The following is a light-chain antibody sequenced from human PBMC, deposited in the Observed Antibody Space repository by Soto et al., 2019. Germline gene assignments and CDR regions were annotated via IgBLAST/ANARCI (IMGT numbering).Light chain of an antibody. V-gene: IGKV3-11*01. J-gene: IGKJ4*01. CDR2: DAS. Sequence: EIVLTQSPASLSLSPGERATLSCRASQSISRFLGWYQQKSGQPPRLIIYDASNRATGVPARFSGSGSGTDFTLTISSLEHEDFAVYYCQQRSGWITFGGGTRVEIK. CDR1: QSISRF. CDR3: QQRSGWIT.